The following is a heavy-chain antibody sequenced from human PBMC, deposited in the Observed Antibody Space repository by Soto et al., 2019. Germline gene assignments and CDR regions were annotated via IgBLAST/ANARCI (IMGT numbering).Heavy chain of an antibody. CDR3: VKDGILTGPHWDY. Sequence: GGSLRLSCAASGFTFSSYGMHWVRQAPGKGLECVAVITCDGSSTYYADSVKGRFTISRDNSKNTLYLQMSSLRAEDTAVYYCVKDGILTGPHWDYWGQGTLVTVSS. CDR1: GFTFSSYG. CDR2: ITCDGSST. D-gene: IGHD3-9*01. V-gene: IGHV3-30*18. J-gene: IGHJ4*02.